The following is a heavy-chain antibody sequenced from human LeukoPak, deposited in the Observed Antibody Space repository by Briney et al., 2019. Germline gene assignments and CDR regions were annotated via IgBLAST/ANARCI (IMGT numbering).Heavy chain of an antibody. V-gene: IGHV3-33*06. CDR2: IWSNGVNT. Sequence: GGSLRLSCAASGFTFSTFGMHWVRQAPGKGLEWVAVIWSNGVNTYFRDSVRGRFTFSRDNSQNTLHRQMNSLRAEDMAVYYCVKERGPFVAFDIWGEGTLVTVSS. CDR1: GFTFSTFG. J-gene: IGHJ3*02. CDR3: VKERGPFVAFDI.